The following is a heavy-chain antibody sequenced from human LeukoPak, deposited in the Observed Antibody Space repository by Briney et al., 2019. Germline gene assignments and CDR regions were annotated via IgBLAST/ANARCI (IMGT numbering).Heavy chain of an antibody. Sequence: GGSLRLSCAASGFTFSSYWMSWVRQAPGKGLEWVANIKHDGSVQYCVDSVKGRFTISRDNAKNSLYLQMNSLRAEDTALYYCAKDMGITMVRGVFFDYWGQGTLVTVSS. CDR3: AKDMGITMVRGVFFDY. D-gene: IGHD3-10*01. J-gene: IGHJ4*02. V-gene: IGHV3-7*03. CDR1: GFTFSSYW. CDR2: IKHDGSVQ.